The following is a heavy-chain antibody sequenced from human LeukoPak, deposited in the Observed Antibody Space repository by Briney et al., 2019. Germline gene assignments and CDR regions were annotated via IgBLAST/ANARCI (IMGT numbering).Heavy chain of an antibody. V-gene: IGHV3-23*01. CDR1: GFTFSSYE. CDR2: VGPSGART. Sequence: PGGSLRLSCAASGFTFSSYEMNWVRQAPGKGLEWVSGVGPSGARTYYADSVKGRFTVSRDNSKNMVFLQMNSLRAEDTAIYYCAKDDAYLQYDDWGQGTLVTVSS. J-gene: IGHJ4*02. D-gene: IGHD5-24*01. CDR3: AKDDAYLQYDD.